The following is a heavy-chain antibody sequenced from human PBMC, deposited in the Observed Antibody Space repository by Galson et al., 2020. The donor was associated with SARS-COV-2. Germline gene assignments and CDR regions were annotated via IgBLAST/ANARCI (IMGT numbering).Heavy chain of an antibody. CDR3: ARPSPDFARASDY. Sequence: ASVKVSCKASGYNFTAYYMNWVRQDPGQGLEWMGWINPDSGVTNYAQKFQGRDTMTRDTSISTGYMELSRLRSDDTAVYYCARPSPDFARASDYWGQGTRVTVSS. V-gene: IGHV1-2*02. CDR2: INPDSGVT. CDR1: GYNFTAYY. D-gene: IGHD2-21*01. J-gene: IGHJ4*02.